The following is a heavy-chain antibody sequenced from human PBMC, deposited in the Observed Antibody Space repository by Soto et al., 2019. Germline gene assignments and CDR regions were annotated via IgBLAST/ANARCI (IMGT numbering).Heavy chain of an antibody. V-gene: IGHV4-59*01. CDR2: IYYSGST. J-gene: IGHJ6*02. D-gene: IGHD6-13*01. CDR1: GGSISSYY. Sequence: QVQLQESGPGLVKPSETLSLTCTVSGGSISSYYWSWIRQPPGKGLEWIGYIYYSGSTNYNPSLKSRVTISVDTSKHQFSLKLSSVTAADTAVYYCARDLGIAAAGTSYYGMDVWGQGTTVTVSS. CDR3: ARDLGIAAAGTSYYGMDV.